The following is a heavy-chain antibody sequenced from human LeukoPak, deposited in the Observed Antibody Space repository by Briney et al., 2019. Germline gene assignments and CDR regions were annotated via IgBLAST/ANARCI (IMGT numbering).Heavy chain of an antibody. CDR1: GFTVSSNY. CDR3: AKHHPSSRGHDF. V-gene: IGHV3-23*01. D-gene: IGHD6-6*01. CDR2: ISGSGDVT. J-gene: IGHJ4*02. Sequence: GGSLRLSCAASGFTVSSNYMSWVRQAPGEEPEWVSAISGSGDVTYYADSVKGRFTISRDNSKNTLYLQMGSLSAEDMALYYCAKHHPSSRGHDFWGQGTLVTVSS.